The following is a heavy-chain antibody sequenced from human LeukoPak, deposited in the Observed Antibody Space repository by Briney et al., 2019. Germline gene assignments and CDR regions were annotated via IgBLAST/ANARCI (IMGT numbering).Heavy chain of an antibody. CDR3: AREAYYDFWSGYYTQFYYFDY. Sequence: ASVKVSCKASGYTFTSYGISWVRQAPGQGLEWMGWISAYNGNTNYAQKLQGRVTMTTDTSTSTVYMELRSLRSDDTAVYYCAREAYYDFWSGYYTQFYYFDYWGQGTLVTVSS. J-gene: IGHJ4*02. CDR1: GYTFTSYG. CDR2: ISAYNGNT. V-gene: IGHV1-18*01. D-gene: IGHD3-3*01.